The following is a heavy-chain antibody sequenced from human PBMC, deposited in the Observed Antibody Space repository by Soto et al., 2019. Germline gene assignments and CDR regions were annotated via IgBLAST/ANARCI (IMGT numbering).Heavy chain of an antibody. Sequence: PGGSLRLSCVDSTFNLKNYAMNWVRQAPGKGLEWVSYISSSGSTIYYADSVKGRFTISRDNAKNSLYLQMNNLRAEDTAVYYCARDRNYVDYWGQGTLVTVSS. V-gene: IGHV3-48*03. CDR1: TFNLKNYA. CDR2: ISSSGSTI. J-gene: IGHJ4*02. CDR3: ARDRNYVDY.